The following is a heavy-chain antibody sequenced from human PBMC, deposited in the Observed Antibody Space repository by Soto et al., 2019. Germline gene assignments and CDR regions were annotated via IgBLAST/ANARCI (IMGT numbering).Heavy chain of an antibody. CDR1: GYPFTTYH. Sequence: QVQLVQSGAEVKKPGASVKVSCKASGYPFTTYHLHWVRQAPGQGLEWMGIVYVTGTGTRSAQKFQGRLTMTRDRSPSTVYMELSSLRSEDTAVYYCARPEGYGSGSYYFDSWGQGTLVTVSS. CDR2: VYVTGTGT. CDR3: ARPEGYGSGSYYFDS. D-gene: IGHD3-10*01. V-gene: IGHV1-46*01. J-gene: IGHJ4*02.